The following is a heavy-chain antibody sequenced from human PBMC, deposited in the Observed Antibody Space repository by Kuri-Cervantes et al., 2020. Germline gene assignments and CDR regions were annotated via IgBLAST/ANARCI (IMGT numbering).Heavy chain of an antibody. D-gene: IGHD3-22*01. J-gene: IGHJ4*02. CDR2: ISSSSRTI. CDR3: TRLDSSGYYFDY. V-gene: IGHV3-48*01. Sequence: GESLKISCAASGFTFSSYSMNWVRQAPGKGLEWLSYISSSSRTIYYADSVKGRFTISRDNAKNSLYLQMNSLRAEDTAVYYCTRLDSSGYYFDYWDQGTLVTVSS. CDR1: GFTFSSYS.